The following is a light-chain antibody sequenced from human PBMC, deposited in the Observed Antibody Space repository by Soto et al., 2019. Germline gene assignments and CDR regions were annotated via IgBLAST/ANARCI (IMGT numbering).Light chain of an antibody. V-gene: IGLV2-14*01. Sequence: QSVLTQPASVSGSPGQSITISCTGTSSDVGGYNYVSWYQQHPGKAPKLMIYEVSNRPSGVSNRVSGSKSGNTASLTISGLQDEVEAAYCCSSYTSSSANVSGTRTKVTV. CDR1: SSDVGGYNY. CDR3: SSYTSSSANV. J-gene: IGLJ1*01. CDR2: EVS.